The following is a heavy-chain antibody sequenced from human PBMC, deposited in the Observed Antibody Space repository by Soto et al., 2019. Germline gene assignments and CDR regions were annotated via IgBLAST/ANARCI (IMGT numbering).Heavy chain of an antibody. CDR1: GFTFSSYA. J-gene: IGHJ6*02. CDR2: ISYDGSNK. D-gene: IGHD2-15*01. Sequence: QVQLVESGGGVVQPGRSLRLSCAASGFTFSSYAMHWVRQAPGKGLEWVAVISYDGSNKYYADSVKGRFTISRDNSKNTLYLQRNSLRAEDTAVYYCARIGGSSLHRGTIYYYSYGMDVWGQGTTVTVSS. V-gene: IGHV3-30-3*01. CDR3: ARIGGSSLHRGTIYYYSYGMDV.